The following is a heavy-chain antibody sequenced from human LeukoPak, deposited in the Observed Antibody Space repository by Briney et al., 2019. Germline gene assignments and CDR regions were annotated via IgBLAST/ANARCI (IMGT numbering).Heavy chain of an antibody. Sequence: PGGSLRLSCAASGFTFSSYSMNWVRQAPGKGLEWVSYISGRSSTKYCADSVKGRFTISRDNAENSLYLQMNSLRVEDTAVYYCARVRLDSGTYSLYYWGQGTLVTVSS. J-gene: IGHJ4*02. V-gene: IGHV3-48*01. D-gene: IGHD3-10*01. CDR2: ISGRSSTK. CDR3: ARVRLDSGTYSLYY. CDR1: GFTFSSYS.